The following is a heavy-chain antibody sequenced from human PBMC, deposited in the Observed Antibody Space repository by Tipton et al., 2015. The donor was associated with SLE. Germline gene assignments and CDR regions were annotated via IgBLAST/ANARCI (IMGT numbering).Heavy chain of an antibody. J-gene: IGHJ4*02. CDR1: GFTFSGYA. V-gene: IGHV3-23*01. CDR2: ISGSGGST. CDR3: AKGGSNWHNYFDY. Sequence: GSLRLSCAASGFTFSGYAMSWVRQTPGKGLEWVSAISGSGGSTYYGDSVKGRFTISRDNSKNTLYLQMNSLRAEDTAVYYCAKGGSNWHNYFDYWGQGTLVTVSS. D-gene: IGHD1-26*01.